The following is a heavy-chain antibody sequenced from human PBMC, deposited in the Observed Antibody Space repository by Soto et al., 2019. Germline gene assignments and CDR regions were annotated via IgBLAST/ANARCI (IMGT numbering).Heavy chain of an antibody. CDR1: GGSISTSNW. J-gene: IGHJ4*02. D-gene: IGHD6-13*01. V-gene: IGHV4-4*02. CDR2: VYRTGST. CDR3: ARARATIAAAAIFDC. Sequence: QVQLQESGPGLVKPSGTLSLTCAVSGGSISTSNWWSWVRQPPGKGLEWIGEVYRTGSTNYNPSLESRRTISVYKSKTHSSLQLTSVTAADTAVYYCARARATIAAAAIFDCWGQGTLVSVSS.